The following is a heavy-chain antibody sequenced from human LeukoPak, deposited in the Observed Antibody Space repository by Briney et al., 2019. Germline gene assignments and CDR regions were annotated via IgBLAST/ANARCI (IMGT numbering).Heavy chain of an antibody. CDR2: IYYSGST. D-gene: IGHD5-18*01. V-gene: IGHV4-39*01. Sequence: SETLSLTCAVSGGSISRSGYYWGWIRQPPGKGLEWFGSIYYSGSTYCNPSLKSRVTISVDTSKNQFSLKLSSVTAADTAVYYCARSFIKDTAMVDFDSWGQGTLVTVSS. CDR3: ARSFIKDTAMVDFDS. J-gene: IGHJ4*02. CDR1: GGSISRSGYY.